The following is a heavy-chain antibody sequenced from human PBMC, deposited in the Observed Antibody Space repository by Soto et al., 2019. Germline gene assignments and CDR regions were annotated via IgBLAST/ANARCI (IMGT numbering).Heavy chain of an antibody. CDR2: ISYDGSNK. CDR3: ARDPYSSGWPESDY. D-gene: IGHD6-19*01. V-gene: IGHV3-30-3*01. J-gene: IGHJ4*02. CDR1: GFTFSSYA. Sequence: PGGSLRLSCAASGFTFSSYAMHWVRQAPGKGLEWVAVISYDGSNKYYADSVKGRFTISRDNSKNTLYLQMNSLRAEDTAVYYCARDPYSSGWPESDYWGQGTLVTVSS.